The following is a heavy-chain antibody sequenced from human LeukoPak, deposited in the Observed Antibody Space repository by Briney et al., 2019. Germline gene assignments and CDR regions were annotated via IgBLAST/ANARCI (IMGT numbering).Heavy chain of an antibody. J-gene: IGHJ4*02. CDR2: ISSSGSTI. Sequence: GGSLRLSCAASGFTFSDYYMSWIRQAPGKGLEWVSYISSSGSTIYYADSVKGRFTISRDNSKSTLYLQMNSLRAEDTAVYYCASNRLRIDYWGQGTLVTVSS. CDR1: GFTFSDYY. V-gene: IGHV3-11*01. D-gene: IGHD1-14*01. CDR3: ASNRLRIDY.